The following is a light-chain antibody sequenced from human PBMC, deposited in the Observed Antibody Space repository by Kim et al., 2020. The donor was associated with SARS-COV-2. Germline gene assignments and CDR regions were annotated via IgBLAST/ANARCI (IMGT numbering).Light chain of an antibody. CDR2: DAS. V-gene: IGKV1-5*01. Sequence: DIQMTQSPSTLSASVGDRVTITCRASQSITNWLAWYQQKPGKAPELLIYDASSLESGVPSRFSGSGSGTEFTLTISSLQPDDFATYYCQQYKTYSFGQGTKVEIK. J-gene: IGKJ1*01. CDR3: QQYKTYS. CDR1: QSITNW.